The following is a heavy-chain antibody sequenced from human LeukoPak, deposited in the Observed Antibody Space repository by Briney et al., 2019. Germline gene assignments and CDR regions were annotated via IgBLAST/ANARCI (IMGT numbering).Heavy chain of an antibody. D-gene: IGHD5-18*01. Sequence: PGGCLRLSCAASGFTFSDYWMHWVRQAPGKGLVWVSRIHRDGSSTTYADSVKGRFTISRDNAKNKLYLQMNSLRAEDTAMYYCARGTEGYTYGEFDSWGQGTLVTVSS. V-gene: IGHV3-74*01. J-gene: IGHJ5*01. CDR2: IHRDGSST. CDR1: GFTFSDYW. CDR3: ARGTEGYTYGEFDS.